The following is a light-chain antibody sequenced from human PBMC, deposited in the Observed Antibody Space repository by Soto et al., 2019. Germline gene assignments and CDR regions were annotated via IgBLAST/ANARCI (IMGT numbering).Light chain of an antibody. Sequence: QSALTQPASVSGSPGQSIAISCSGTSTDVGGYNYVSWYQQHRGKAPKLMIYEVSNRPSGVSDRFSGSKSGNTASLTISGLQAEDEADYYCSSYIPSTTRVFGGGTKVTVL. V-gene: IGLV2-14*03. CDR3: SSYIPSTTRV. CDR2: EVS. J-gene: IGLJ3*02. CDR1: STDVGGYNY.